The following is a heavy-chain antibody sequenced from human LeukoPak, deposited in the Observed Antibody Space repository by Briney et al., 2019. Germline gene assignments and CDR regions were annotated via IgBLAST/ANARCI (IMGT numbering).Heavy chain of an antibody. V-gene: IGHV3-11*01. J-gene: IGHJ6*02. CDR1: GFTFSDYY. Sequence: AGGSLRLSCAASGFTFSDYYMSWIRQAPGKGLEWVSYISSSGSTIYYADSVKGRFTISRDNAKNSLYLQMNSLRAEDTAVYYCAPVAPAAMMGMDVWGQGTTVTVSS. CDR3: APVAPAAMMGMDV. CDR2: ISSSGSTI. D-gene: IGHD2-2*01.